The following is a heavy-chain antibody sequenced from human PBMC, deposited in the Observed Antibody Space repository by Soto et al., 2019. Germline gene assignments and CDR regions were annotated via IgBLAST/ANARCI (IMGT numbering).Heavy chain of an antibody. J-gene: IGHJ5*01. CDR1: GCRFSRYG. CDR2: ISSSTSYV. CDR3: ARDPSEGRVGNWFES. V-gene: IGHV3-21*06. D-gene: IGHD2-2*01. Sequence: GGSLRLSCAASGCRFSRYGMNWLRQAPGKGLEWVASISSSTSYVYYADSVKGRFTTSRDNAKNILYLEMYGLRTEDTAVYYCARDPSEGRVGNWFESWAQGTLVTVSS.